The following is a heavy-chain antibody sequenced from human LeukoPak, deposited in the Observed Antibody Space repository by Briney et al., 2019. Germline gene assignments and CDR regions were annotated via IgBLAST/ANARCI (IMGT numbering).Heavy chain of an antibody. CDR2: ISTYNGNT. CDR1: GYSFSDFG. J-gene: IGHJ5*02. V-gene: IGHV1-18*01. CDR3: ANTYALGNYYKGGFDP. D-gene: IGHD3-10*01. Sequence: GASVKVSCKASGYSFSDFGFSWVRQAPGQGFEWMGWISTYNGNTKYAQKFQGRVTMTTDSSTSTAYMELRSLRSDDTAVYYCANTYALGNYYKGGFDPWGQGTLVTVSS.